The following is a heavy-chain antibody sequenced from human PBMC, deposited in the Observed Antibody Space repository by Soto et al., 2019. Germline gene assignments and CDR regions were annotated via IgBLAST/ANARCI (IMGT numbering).Heavy chain of an antibody. CDR3: ALGSGSYIDY. CDR1: GGSFTSYA. CDR2: IIPIFGTA. V-gene: IGHV1-69*13. J-gene: IGHJ4*02. Sequence: EASVKVSCKASGGSFTSYAISWVRQAPGQGLEWMGGIIPIFGTANYAQKFQGRVTITADESTSTAYMELSSLRSEDTAVYYCALGSGSYIDYWGQGTLVTVSS. D-gene: IGHD3-10*01.